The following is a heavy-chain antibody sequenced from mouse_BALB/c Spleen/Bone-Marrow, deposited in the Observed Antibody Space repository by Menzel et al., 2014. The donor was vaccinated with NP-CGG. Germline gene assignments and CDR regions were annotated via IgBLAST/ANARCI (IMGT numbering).Heavy chain of an antibody. CDR2: ILPGSGST. D-gene: IGHD3-3*01. V-gene: IGHV1-9*01. CDR1: GYTFSSYW. Sequence: VKLMESGTELMKPRASVKISCKATGYTFSSYWIEWVNQRPGHGLEWIGEILPGSGSTNYNEKFKGKATFTADTSSNTAYMQLSSLTSDDSGVYCCGIRGHGFAGFAYWGQGILVTVSA. CDR3: GIRGHGFAGFAY. J-gene: IGHJ3*01.